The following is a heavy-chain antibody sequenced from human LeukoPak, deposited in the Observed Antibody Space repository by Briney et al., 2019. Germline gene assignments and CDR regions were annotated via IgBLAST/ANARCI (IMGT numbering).Heavy chain of an antibody. CDR1: GFTFGDYA. J-gene: IGHJ6*04. CDR3: TRVWFGELLYYYYGMDV. D-gene: IGHD3-10*01. V-gene: IGHV3-49*04. Sequence: PGGSLRLSCTASGFTFGDYAMSWVRQAPGKGLEWVGFIRSKAYGGTTEYAASVKGRFTISRDDSKSIAYLQMNSLKTEDTAVYYCTRVWFGELLYYYYGMDVWDKGTTVTVSS. CDR2: IRSKAYGGTT.